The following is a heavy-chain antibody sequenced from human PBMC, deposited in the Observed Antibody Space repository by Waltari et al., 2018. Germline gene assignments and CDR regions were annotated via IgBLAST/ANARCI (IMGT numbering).Heavy chain of an antibody. CDR2: IYHSGST. J-gene: IGHJ3*02. CDR3: ARAGPLSVAGWVHAFDI. Sequence: QVQLQESGPGLVKPSETLSLTCTVSGYSISSGYYWGWIRQPQGKGLEWIGSIYHSGSTYYNPSLKSRVTISVDTSKNQFSLKLSSVTAADTAVYYCARAGPLSVAGWVHAFDIWGQGTMVTVSS. V-gene: IGHV4-38-2*02. D-gene: IGHD6-19*01. CDR1: GYSISSGYY.